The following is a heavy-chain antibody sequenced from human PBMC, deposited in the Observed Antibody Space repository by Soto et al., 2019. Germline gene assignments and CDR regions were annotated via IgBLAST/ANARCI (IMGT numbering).Heavy chain of an antibody. V-gene: IGHV3-23*01. CDR2: IGASAAGT. CDR1: GFTFSIYA. Sequence: PGGSLRLSCAASGFTFSIYAMNWVRQAPGKGLEWVSAIGASAAGTYYADSVKGRFTISRDHSRNMVYLEMSTLRAEDTAVYYCAKAVVPVAKAYYGMDVWGQGTTVTVSS. D-gene: IGHD2-2*01. CDR3: AKAVVPVAKAYYGMDV. J-gene: IGHJ6*02.